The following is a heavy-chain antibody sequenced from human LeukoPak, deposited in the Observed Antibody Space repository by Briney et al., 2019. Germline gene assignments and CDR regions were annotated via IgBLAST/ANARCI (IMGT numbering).Heavy chain of an antibody. V-gene: IGHV3-30*04. CDR3: ARDPYYDSSGYHDY. Sequence: GGSLRLSCAASGFTFSSYAMHWVRQAPGKGLEWVAVISYDGSNKYYADSVKGRFTISRDNSKNTLYLQMNSLRAEDTAVYYCARDPYYDSSGYHDYWGQGTMVTVSS. D-gene: IGHD3-22*01. J-gene: IGHJ4*02. CDR1: GFTFSSYA. CDR2: ISYDGSNK.